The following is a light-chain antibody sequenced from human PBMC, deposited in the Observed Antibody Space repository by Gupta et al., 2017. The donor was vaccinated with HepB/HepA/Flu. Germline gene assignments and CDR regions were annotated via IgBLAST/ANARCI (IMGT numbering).Light chain of an antibody. J-gene: IGLJ1*01. CDR3: ETGENSRNAGGV. CDR2: ENN. CDR1: ISNIGSNF. V-gene: IGLV1-51*02. Sequence: QSVLTQPPSVSAAPGQKVTISCSGSISNIGSNFVSWYQQLPGPAPKLLIYENNKRASGSPGRVSGSKSGTSATLAINGLQTGDEADYYCETGENSRNAGGVFGTGTKVTVL.